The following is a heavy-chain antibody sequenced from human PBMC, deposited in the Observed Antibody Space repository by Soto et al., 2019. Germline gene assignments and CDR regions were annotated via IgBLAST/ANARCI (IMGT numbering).Heavy chain of an antibody. Sequence: QVQLVESGGGVVQPGTSLRLSCAASGFTFSSYGMHWVRQAPGKGLEWVAVISYDGSNKYYADSVKGRFTISRDNSKNTLYLQMNSLRPEGTAVYYCAKGLYSSSWYGIGYWGQGTLVTVSS. D-gene: IGHD6-13*01. CDR2: ISYDGSNK. V-gene: IGHV3-30*18. CDR3: AKGLYSSSWYGIGY. J-gene: IGHJ4*02. CDR1: GFTFSSYG.